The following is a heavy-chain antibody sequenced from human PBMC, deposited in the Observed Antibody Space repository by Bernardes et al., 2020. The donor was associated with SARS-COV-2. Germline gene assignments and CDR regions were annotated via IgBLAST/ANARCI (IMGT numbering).Heavy chain of an antibody. CDR2: INPNSGGT. V-gene: IGHV1-2*02. CDR3: ARDPLHSSSFDMDV. CDR1: GYTFTGYY. Sequence: SVKVSCKASGYTFTGYYMHWVRQAPGQGLEWMGWINPNSGGTNYAQKFQGRVTMTRDTSISTAYMELSRLRSDDTAVYYCARDPLHSSSFDMDVWGQGTTVTVSS. J-gene: IGHJ6*02. D-gene: IGHD6-13*01.